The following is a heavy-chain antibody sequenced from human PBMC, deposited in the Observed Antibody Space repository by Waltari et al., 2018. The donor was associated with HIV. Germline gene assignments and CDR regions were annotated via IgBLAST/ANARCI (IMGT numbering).Heavy chain of an antibody. Sequence: QVHLQESGPGLVKPAETLSLTCTVSGGSISSRNYYWGWLRQSPGKGLEWIGNIYYSGGANYNPSLQSRVAISVDTSKNQFFPDLYSVGAGDTAVYYCARDQRGDYNFWSLPNYNYGMDIWGQGTTVIVSS. CDR2: IYYSGGA. J-gene: IGHJ6*02. CDR3: ARDQRGDYNFWSLPNYNYGMDI. CDR1: GGSISSRNYY. D-gene: IGHD3-3*01. V-gene: IGHV4-39*07.